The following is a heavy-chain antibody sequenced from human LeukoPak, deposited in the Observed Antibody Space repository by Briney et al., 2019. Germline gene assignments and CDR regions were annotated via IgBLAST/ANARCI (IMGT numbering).Heavy chain of an antibody. CDR2: IIPIFGTA. CDR3: ASQDIVVVPAATYEVEYYYGMDV. CDR1: GGTFSSYA. D-gene: IGHD2-2*01. Sequence: SVKVSRKASGGTFSSYAISWVRQAPGQGLEWMGGIIPIFGTANYAQKFQGRVTITADESTSTAYMELSSLRSEDTAVYYCASQDIVVVPAATYEVEYYYGMDVWGQGTTVTVSS. J-gene: IGHJ6*02. V-gene: IGHV1-69*13.